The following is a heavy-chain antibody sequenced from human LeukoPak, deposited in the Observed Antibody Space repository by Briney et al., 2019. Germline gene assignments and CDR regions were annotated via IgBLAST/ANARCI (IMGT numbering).Heavy chain of an antibody. CDR1: GFTFSSYA. CDR2: ISSNGGST. V-gene: IGHV3-64*01. Sequence: GGSLRLSCAASGFTFSSYAMHWVRQAPGKGLEYVSAISSNGGSTYYANSVKGRFTISRDNSKNTLYLQMGSLRAEDMAVYYCARPREGPPSIGDQGAFDIWGQGTMVTVSS. J-gene: IGHJ3*02. CDR3: ARPREGPPSIGDQGAFDI. D-gene: IGHD3-16*01.